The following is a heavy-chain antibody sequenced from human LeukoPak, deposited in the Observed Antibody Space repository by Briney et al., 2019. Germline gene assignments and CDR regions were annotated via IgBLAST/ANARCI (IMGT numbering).Heavy chain of an antibody. CDR3: ARECSGGSCYAL. V-gene: IGHV3-7*04. CDR2: IKQDGSEK. D-gene: IGHD2-15*01. CDR1: GFTFSSYW. Sequence: PGGSLRLSCAASGFTFSSYWMTWVRQAPGKGLEWVANIKQDGSEKYYVDSVKGRFTVSRDNAKNSLYLQMNSLRAEDTAVYHCARECSGGSCYALWGQGTLVTVSS. J-gene: IGHJ4*02.